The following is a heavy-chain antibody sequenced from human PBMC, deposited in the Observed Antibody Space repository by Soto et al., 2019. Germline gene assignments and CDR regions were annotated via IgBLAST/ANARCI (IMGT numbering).Heavy chain of an antibody. CDR1: GGTFSSYA. CDR2: INPNIGGT. J-gene: IGHJ4*02. CDR3: ARTFGELYLDY. D-gene: IGHD3-10*01. Sequence: ASVNVSCKASGGTFSSYAISWVRQAPGQGLEWMGWINPNIGGTYYAQKFQGRVTMTRDTSISTAYMELSRLRSDDTAVYYCARTFGELYLDYWGQGTLVPVSS. V-gene: IGHV1-2*02.